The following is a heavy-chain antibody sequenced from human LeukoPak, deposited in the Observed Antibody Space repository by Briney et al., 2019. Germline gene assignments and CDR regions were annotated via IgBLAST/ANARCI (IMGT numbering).Heavy chain of an antibody. Sequence: QPGGSLRLSCAASGFIFSSYAISWVRQAPGKGLEWVSTLSGSGASTSYADSVKGRFTISRDNSKNTLYLQMNSLRAEDTARYYCAKRKGYCSGGSCYYSDYWGQGTLVTVSS. CDR3: AKRKGYCSGGSCYYSDY. D-gene: IGHD2-15*01. CDR1: GFIFSSYA. V-gene: IGHV3-23*01. CDR2: LSGSGAST. J-gene: IGHJ4*02.